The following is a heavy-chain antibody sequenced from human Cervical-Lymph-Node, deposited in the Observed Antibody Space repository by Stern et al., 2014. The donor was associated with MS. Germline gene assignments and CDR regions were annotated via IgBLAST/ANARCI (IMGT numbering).Heavy chain of an antibody. CDR1: GVSISSSFYY. D-gene: IGHD3-22*01. J-gene: IGHJ4*02. CDR3: AREDYDSSGYYLDY. CDR2: MYSSGSS. Sequence: QVQLQESGPGLVKPSQTLSLTCTVSGVSISSSFYYWNWIRQPAGKALEWIGRMYSSGSSNYNPSLKSRVTISVDTSKNQVSLKLTSVTAADTAVYFCAREDYDSSGYYLDYWGQGTLVTVSS. V-gene: IGHV4-61*02.